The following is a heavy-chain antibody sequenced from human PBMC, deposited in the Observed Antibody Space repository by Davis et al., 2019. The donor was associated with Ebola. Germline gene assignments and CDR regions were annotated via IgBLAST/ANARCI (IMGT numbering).Heavy chain of an antibody. CDR3: AGGKDSSGWYGDDAFDF. J-gene: IGHJ3*01. D-gene: IGHD6-19*01. Sequence: GGSLRLSCAASGFTFSSYAMSWVRQAPGKGLEWVSAISGSGGSTYYADSVKGRFTISRDNSKNSLYLQMNSLRAEDTAVYYCAGGKDSSGWYGDDAFDFWGQGTMVTVSS. V-gene: IGHV3-23*01. CDR2: ISGSGGST. CDR1: GFTFSSYA.